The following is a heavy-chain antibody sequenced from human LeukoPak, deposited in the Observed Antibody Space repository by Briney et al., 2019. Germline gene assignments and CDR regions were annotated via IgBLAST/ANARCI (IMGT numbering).Heavy chain of an antibody. V-gene: IGHV1-69*13. J-gene: IGHJ5*02. CDR3: ARDRPPIYFRGNWFDP. CDR2: IIPIFGTA. Sequence: ASVKVSCKASGGTFSSYAISWVRQAPGQGLEWMGGIIPIFGTANYAQKFQGRVTITADESTSTAYMELSSLRSEDTAVYYCARDRPPIYFRGNWFDPWGQGTLVTVSS. CDR1: GGTFSSYA. D-gene: IGHD3-9*01.